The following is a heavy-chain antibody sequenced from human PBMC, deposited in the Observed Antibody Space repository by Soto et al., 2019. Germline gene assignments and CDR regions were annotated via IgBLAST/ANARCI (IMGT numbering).Heavy chain of an antibody. CDR2: ISYYGGDE. V-gene: IGHV3-30-3*01. J-gene: IGHJ6*02. D-gene: IGHD1-1*01. Sequence: QVQLVESGGGVVQPGRSLRLSCAASGFTFSSFAMHWVRQAPGTGLEWLAFISYYGGDEYYADSVKGRFTISRDNSQNTIYLQWNSLRGDDTAVYYCAREWNDRDKYYALAVWGQGTTVTVSS. CDR3: AREWNDRDKYYALAV. CDR1: GFTFSSFA.